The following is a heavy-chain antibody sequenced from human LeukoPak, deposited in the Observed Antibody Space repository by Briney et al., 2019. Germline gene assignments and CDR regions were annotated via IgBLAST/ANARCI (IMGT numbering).Heavy chain of an antibody. V-gene: IGHV4-31*03. Sequence: SQTLSLTCTVSGGSISSGGYYWSWIRQHPGQGLEWIGYIYYSGSTYYNPSLKSRVTISVDASKNQFSLKLSSVTAADTAVYYCARKDYGGTPTFGYWGQGTLVTVSS. CDR2: IYYSGST. D-gene: IGHD4-23*01. CDR3: ARKDYGGTPTFGY. J-gene: IGHJ4*02. CDR1: GGSISSGGYY.